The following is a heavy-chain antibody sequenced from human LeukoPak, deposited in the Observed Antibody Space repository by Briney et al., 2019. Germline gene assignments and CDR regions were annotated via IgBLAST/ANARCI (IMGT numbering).Heavy chain of an antibody. CDR1: GGSISSYY. CDR3: ARGIAARRRRGWYFDL. J-gene: IGHJ2*01. Sequence: SETLSLTCTVSGGSISSYYWSWIRQPPGKGLEWIGEINHSGSTNYNPSLKSRVTISVDTSKNQFSLKLSSVTAADTAVYYCARGIAARRRRGWYFDLWGRGTLVTVSS. D-gene: IGHD6-6*01. V-gene: IGHV4-34*01. CDR2: INHSGST.